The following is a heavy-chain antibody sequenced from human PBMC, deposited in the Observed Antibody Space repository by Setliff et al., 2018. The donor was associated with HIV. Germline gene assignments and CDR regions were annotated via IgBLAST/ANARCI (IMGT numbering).Heavy chain of an antibody. J-gene: IGHJ5*02. V-gene: IGHV4-38-2*01. D-gene: IGHD3-22*01. Sequence: SETLSLTCGVSGLSISSGYYWGWLRQPPGKGLEWIGSIYHSGTTYYNLSLKSRVTISVDTSKNQFSLNLTSVTAADTAVYYCASRVYYYDSNNFLREEGFDPWGQGTLVTVSS. CDR2: IYHSGTT. CDR1: GLSISSGYY. CDR3: ASRVYYYDSNNFLREEGFDP.